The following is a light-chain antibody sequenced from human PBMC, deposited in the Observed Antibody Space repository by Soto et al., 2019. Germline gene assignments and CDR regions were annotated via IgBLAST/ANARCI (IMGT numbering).Light chain of an antibody. CDR2: GAS. J-gene: IGKJ5*01. CDR3: QQYGSSHT. V-gene: IGKV3-20*01. CDR1: QSVTNSF. Sequence: EIVLAQSPGTLSLSPGHRATLSYRASQSVTNSFLAWYQQKPGQAPRLLMFGASSRATGIPDRLSGSGSGTDFTLTSYRMEPEDFAVYYCQQYGSSHTFGQGTRLEIK.